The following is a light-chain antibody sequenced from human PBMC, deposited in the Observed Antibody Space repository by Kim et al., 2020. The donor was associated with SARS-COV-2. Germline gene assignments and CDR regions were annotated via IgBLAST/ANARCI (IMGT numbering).Light chain of an antibody. J-gene: IGKJ1*01. CDR1: QSVSSSY. CDR2: GAS. Sequence: LLPGERAAPPSRASQSVSSSYLAWYKQKPGQAPRRLIYGASRRATGIPDRFSGSGAGTDFSLTISRLEPEDFAVYYCQKYGSSRTFGQGTKVDIK. CDR3: QKYGSSRT. V-gene: IGKV3-20*01.